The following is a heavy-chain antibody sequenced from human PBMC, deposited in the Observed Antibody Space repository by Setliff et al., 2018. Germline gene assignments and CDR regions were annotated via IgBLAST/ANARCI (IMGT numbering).Heavy chain of an antibody. V-gene: IGHV2-70*11. D-gene: IGHD5-12*01. Sequence: GSGPTLVNPTQTLTLTCTVSGFSLSNARMGVSWIRQPPGKALEWLARIDWDDDKYYSTSLKTRLTISKDTSKNQVVLIMTDMDPVDTATYYCARERRDGYNFRAFDIWGQGTMVTVSS. CDR1: GFSLSNARMG. J-gene: IGHJ3*02. CDR2: IDWDDDK. CDR3: ARERRDGYNFRAFDI.